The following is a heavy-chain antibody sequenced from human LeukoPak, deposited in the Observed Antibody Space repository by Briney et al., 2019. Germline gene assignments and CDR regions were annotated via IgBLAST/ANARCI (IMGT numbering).Heavy chain of an antibody. D-gene: IGHD3-22*01. CDR3: ARSIEAVVPYYYDSSGYYDY. J-gene: IGHJ4*02. Sequence: GESLKISCKGSGYNFTSYWIGWVHQMPGKGLEWMGIIYPGDSDTKYSPSFQGQVTISADKSISTAFLQWSSLKASDTAMYYCARSIEAVVPYYYDSSGYYDYWGQGTLVTVSS. V-gene: IGHV5-51*07. CDR2: IYPGDSDT. CDR1: GYNFTSYW.